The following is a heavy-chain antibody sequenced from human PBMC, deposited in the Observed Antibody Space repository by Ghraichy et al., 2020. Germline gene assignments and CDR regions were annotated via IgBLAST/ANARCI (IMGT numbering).Heavy chain of an antibody. Sequence: LTCAASGFTFTTFWMSWVRQAPGKGLEWVANIKQDGSEIYYVDSAKGRFTISRDNGKNSLYLQMNSLRAEDTAVYYCSRQGVTVSSATNWFAPGGQGTLVTVSS. J-gene: IGHJ5*02. V-gene: IGHV3-7*01. D-gene: IGHD1-26*01. CDR1: GFTFTTFW. CDR2: IKQDGSEI. CDR3: SRQGVTVSSATNWFAP.